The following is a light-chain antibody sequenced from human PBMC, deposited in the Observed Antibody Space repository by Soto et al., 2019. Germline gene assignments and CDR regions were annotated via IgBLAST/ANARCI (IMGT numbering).Light chain of an antibody. CDR3: QQYNERPPWT. J-gene: IGKJ1*01. V-gene: IGKV3-15*01. CDR2: GAS. CDR1: QSVGSN. Sequence: EIVMTQSPATLSVSPGERATLSCRASQSVGSNVAWYQQKPGQAPRLLIYGASSRATGIPGRVSGSGSGTDFTLTISSLQSDEVGVYYCQQYNERPPWTFGQWTKVEIK.